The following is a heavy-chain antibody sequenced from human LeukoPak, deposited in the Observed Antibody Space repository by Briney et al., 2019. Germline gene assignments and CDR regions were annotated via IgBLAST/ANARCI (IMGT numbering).Heavy chain of an antibody. J-gene: IGHJ6*02. V-gene: IGHV4-31*03. Sequence: PSQTLSLTCTVSGSSISSGGYYWSWIRQHPGKGLEWIGHIYYSGSTYYNPSLKSRVTISVDTSKNQFSLKLSSVTAADTAVYYCARGRFLEWSNYYYYYGMDVWGQGTTVTVSS. CDR1: GSSISSGGYY. CDR3: ARGRFLEWSNYYYYYGMDV. D-gene: IGHD3-3*01. CDR2: IYYSGST.